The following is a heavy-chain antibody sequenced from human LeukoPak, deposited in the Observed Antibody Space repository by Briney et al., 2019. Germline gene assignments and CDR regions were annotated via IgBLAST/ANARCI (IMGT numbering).Heavy chain of an antibody. Sequence: PSETLSLTCTVSGGSITGYYWSWIRQPPGKGLQWIGYIYYTGSVNYNPSLKSRVTISVDTSKNQFSLKLSPVTAADTAVYFCARGGLENGYHSNDAFDIWGQGTLVAVSS. CDR1: GGSITGYY. J-gene: IGHJ3*02. D-gene: IGHD5-18*01. CDR2: IYYTGSV. CDR3: ARGGLENGYHSNDAFDI. V-gene: IGHV4-59*01.